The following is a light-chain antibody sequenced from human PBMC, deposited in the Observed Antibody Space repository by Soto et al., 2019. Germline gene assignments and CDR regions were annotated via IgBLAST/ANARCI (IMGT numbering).Light chain of an antibody. V-gene: IGLV2-11*01. CDR3: CSYAGSYTHV. J-gene: IGLJ1*01. CDR1: SSDVGGYNF. CDR2: DVT. Sequence: SALTQPRSVSGSPGQSGTISCPGTSSDVGGYNFVSWYQQYPGKAAKLIIYDVTKGPSGVPDRFSGSKSGNTASLTISGLQTDDEADYYCCSYAGSYTHVFGTGTKVTVL.